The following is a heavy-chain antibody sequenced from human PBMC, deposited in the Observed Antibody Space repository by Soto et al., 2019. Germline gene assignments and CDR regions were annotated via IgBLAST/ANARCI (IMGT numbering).Heavy chain of an antibody. CDR2: ITSDGTKE. D-gene: IGHD1-1*01. Sequence: GGSLRLSCVASGFTFSSFAMHWVRQAPGKGLEWVAVITSDGTKEYYADSVRGRFTISRDNSGNTVYLHMNSLGGDDTAVYYCAKAPWNLAHNHYFEGWGQGTRVTVSS. J-gene: IGHJ4*02. V-gene: IGHV3-30-3*01. CDR3: AKAPWNLAHNHYFEG. CDR1: GFTFSSFA.